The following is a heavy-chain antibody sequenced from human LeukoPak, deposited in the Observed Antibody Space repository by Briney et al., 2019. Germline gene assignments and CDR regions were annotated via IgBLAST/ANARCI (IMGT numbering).Heavy chain of an antibody. D-gene: IGHD2-2*01. CDR2: IIPIFGTA. CDR3: ARVAEVVPAAIPSQQRVNWFDP. J-gene: IGHJ5*02. V-gene: IGHV1-69*01. Sequence: SVKVSCKASEGTFSSYAISWVRQAPGQGLEWMGGIIPIFGTANYAQKFQGRVTITADESTSTAYMELSSLRSEDTAVYYCARVAEVVPAAIPSQQRVNWFDPWGQGTLVTVSS. CDR1: EGTFSSYA.